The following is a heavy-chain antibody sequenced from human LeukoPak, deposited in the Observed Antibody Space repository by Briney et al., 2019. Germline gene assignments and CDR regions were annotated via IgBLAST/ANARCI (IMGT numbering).Heavy chain of an antibody. D-gene: IGHD2-2*01. Sequence: ASVRVSFTGSGYTFTIYAMHWGRQGLGQRGGRMGWINAGNGNTKYSQKFQGRVTLTRDTSASTAYMELSSLRSDDTAVYYCARARGSSTSRTYYYYYGMDVWGKGTTVTVSS. CDR3: ARARGSSTSRTYYYYYGMDV. V-gene: IGHV1-3*01. CDR1: GYTFTIYA. CDR2: INAGNGNT. J-gene: IGHJ6*04.